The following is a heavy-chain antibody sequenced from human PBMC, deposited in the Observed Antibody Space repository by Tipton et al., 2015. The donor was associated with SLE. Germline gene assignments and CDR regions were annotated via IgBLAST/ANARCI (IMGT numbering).Heavy chain of an antibody. CDR3: ARAPRRYDSSGYYFLLGPPPDYLDY. J-gene: IGHJ4*02. V-gene: IGHV4-59*01. Sequence: GLVKPSETLSLTCTVSDDSISSYYWSWIRQPPGKGLEWIGYIYYSGSTNYNPSLKSRVTISVDTSKNQFSLKLTSVTAADTAVYYCARAPRRYDSSGYYFLLGPPPDYLDYWGQGTLVTVSS. CDR2: IYYSGST. D-gene: IGHD3-22*01. CDR1: DDSISSYY.